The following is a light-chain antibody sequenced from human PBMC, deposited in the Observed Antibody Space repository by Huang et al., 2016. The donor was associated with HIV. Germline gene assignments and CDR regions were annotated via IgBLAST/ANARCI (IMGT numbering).Light chain of an antibody. CDR2: DTS. CDR1: QNLRNN. CDR3: QQYDNWTPGLT. J-gene: IGKJ4*01. Sequence: EIVMTQSPATLSVSPGGGATLSCRASQNLRNNLAWYQLNPGRGPRLLIYDTSTRASGVAARFSGRGCGTEFTLTISGRQSEDFAVYFCQQYDNWTPGLTFGGGTKVEI. V-gene: IGKV3D-15*01.